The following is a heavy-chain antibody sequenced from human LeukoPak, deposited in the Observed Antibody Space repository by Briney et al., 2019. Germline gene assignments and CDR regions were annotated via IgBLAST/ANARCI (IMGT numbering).Heavy chain of an antibody. CDR3: AKPYSSGWYNYYYYGMDV. CDR2: IYSGGST. CDR1: GFTVSSNY. Sequence: GGSLRLSCAASGFTVSSNYMSWVRQAPGKGLEWVSVIYSGGSTYYADSVKGRFTISRDNSKNTLYLQMNSLRAEDTAVYYCAKPYSSGWYNYYYYGMDVWGQGTTVTVSS. D-gene: IGHD6-19*01. V-gene: IGHV3-53*01. J-gene: IGHJ6*02.